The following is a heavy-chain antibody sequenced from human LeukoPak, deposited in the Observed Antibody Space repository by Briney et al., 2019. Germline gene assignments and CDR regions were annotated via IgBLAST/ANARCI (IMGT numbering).Heavy chain of an antibody. V-gene: IGHV3-23*01. D-gene: IGHD3-22*01. Sequence: PGGSLRLSCSASGITFSDYAMSWVRQAPGKGPEWVSSIRSSGGSTYYADSVKGRFTISRDNSKNTLYLQMNSLRAEDTAIYYCAKSLYSNSGYYPYYFDYWGQGALVTVSS. CDR1: GITFSDYA. CDR2: IRSSGGST. J-gene: IGHJ4*02. CDR3: AKSLYSNSGYYPYYFDY.